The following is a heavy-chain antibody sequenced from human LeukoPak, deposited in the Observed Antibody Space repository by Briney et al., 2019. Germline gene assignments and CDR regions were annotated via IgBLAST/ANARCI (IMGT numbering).Heavy chain of an antibody. D-gene: IGHD5-18*01. Sequence: SETLSLTCTVSGGSISSYYWSWIRQPAGKGLEWIGSIYYSGSTYYNPSLKSRVTISVDTSKNQFSLKLSSVTAADTAVYYCARVDTAMVKLFDPWGQGTLVTVSS. CDR1: GGSISSYY. CDR3: ARVDTAMVKLFDP. J-gene: IGHJ5*02. V-gene: IGHV4-59*05. CDR2: IYYSGST.